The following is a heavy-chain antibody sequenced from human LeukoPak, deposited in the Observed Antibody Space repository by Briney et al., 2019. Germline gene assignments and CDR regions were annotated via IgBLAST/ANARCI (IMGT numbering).Heavy chain of an antibody. V-gene: IGHV5-51*01. D-gene: IGHD3-22*01. CDR3: ARRHSSLPLDY. Sequence: GESLKISFQGSGXSFSIYCIGWVRQMPGKGLEWMGIIYPGDSDTRYSPSFQGQVTISADKSISTAYLQWSSLKASDTAMYYCARRHSSLPLDYWGQGTLVTVSS. CDR2: IYPGDSDT. J-gene: IGHJ4*02. CDR1: GXSFSIYC.